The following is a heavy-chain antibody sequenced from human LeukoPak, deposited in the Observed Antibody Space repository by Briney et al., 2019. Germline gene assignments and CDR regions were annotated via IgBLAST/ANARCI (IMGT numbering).Heavy chain of an antibody. CDR1: GGSISSSSYY. J-gene: IGHJ4*02. CDR3: ARQNFNYDFWSGYYKGY. Sequence: SETLSLTCTVSGGSISSSSYYWGWIRQPPGKGLEWIGSIYYSGSTYYNPSLKSRVTISVDTSKNQFSLKLSSVTAADTAVYYCARQNFNYDFWSGYYKGYWGQGTLVTVSS. CDR2: IYYSGST. D-gene: IGHD3-3*01. V-gene: IGHV4-39*01.